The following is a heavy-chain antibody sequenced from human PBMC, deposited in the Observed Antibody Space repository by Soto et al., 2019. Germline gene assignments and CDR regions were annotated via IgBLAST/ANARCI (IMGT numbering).Heavy chain of an antibody. CDR2: IYYSGST. CDR1: GGSISNYY. V-gene: IGHV4-59*08. Sequence: SETLSLTCIVSGGSISNYYWSWIRQPPGKGLEWIGYIYYSGSTNYNPSLTSRVTISVDTSKNQFSLKLSSVTAADTAVYYCARHRYSYGSGTSPWDYWGPGTLVTVSS. CDR3: ARHRYSYGSGTSPWDY. J-gene: IGHJ4*02. D-gene: IGHD5-18*01.